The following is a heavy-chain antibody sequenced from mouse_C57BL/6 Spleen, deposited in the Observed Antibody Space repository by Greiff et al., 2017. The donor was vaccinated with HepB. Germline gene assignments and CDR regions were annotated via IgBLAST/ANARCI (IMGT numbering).Heavy chain of an antibody. CDR3: ARGGYYGSSYTAWFAY. CDR2: ISYSGST. Sequence: EVQLVESGPGMVKPSQSLSLTCTVTGYSITSGYDWHWIRHFPGNKLEWMGYISYSGSTNYNPSLKSRISITHDTSKNHFFLKLNSVTTEDTATYYCARGGYYGSSYTAWFAYWGQGTLVTVSA. CDR1: GYSITSGYD. D-gene: IGHD1-1*01. J-gene: IGHJ3*01. V-gene: IGHV3-1*01.